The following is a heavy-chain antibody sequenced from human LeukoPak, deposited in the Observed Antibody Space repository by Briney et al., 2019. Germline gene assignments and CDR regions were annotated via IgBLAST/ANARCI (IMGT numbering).Heavy chain of an antibody. Sequence: GGSLRLSCAASGFTFTTYGMHWVRQAPGKGLVWVSRIMSDGRSTYADSVKGRFTISRDTAKNSLYLQMNGLRAEDTAVYYCARMTRYTYPAIDYWGQGTLVTVSS. J-gene: IGHJ4*02. V-gene: IGHV3-74*01. D-gene: IGHD5-18*01. CDR2: IMSDGRST. CDR1: GFTFTTYG. CDR3: ARMTRYTYPAIDY.